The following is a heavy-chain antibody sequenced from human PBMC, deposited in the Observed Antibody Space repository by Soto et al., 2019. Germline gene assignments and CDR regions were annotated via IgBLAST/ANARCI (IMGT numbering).Heavy chain of an antibody. J-gene: IGHJ6*02. CDR1: GFTFGDYA. V-gene: IGHV3-49*03. Sequence: PVGSLRLSCTASGFTFGDYAMSWFRQAPGKGLEWVGFIRSKAYGGTTEYAASVKGRFTISRDDSKSIAYLQMNSLKTEDTAVYYCTRGIVAARPSYYYYGMDVWGQGTTVTV. CDR3: TRGIVAARPSYYYYGMDV. D-gene: IGHD6-6*01. CDR2: IRSKAYGGTT.